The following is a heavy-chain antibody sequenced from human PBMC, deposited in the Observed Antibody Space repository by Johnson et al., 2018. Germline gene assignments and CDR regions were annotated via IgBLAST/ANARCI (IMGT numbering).Heavy chain of an antibody. Sequence: QVQLVESGGGVVQPGRSLRLSCAASGFTFSDYGMHWVRQAPGTGLALVAVISSDASNKYHADSVKGRFTISLDNSKNALYLQITNLRAEDTAVYYCASAGDSSVYEDYWGQGTLVTVSS. CDR2: ISSDASNK. J-gene: IGHJ4*02. D-gene: IGHD3-22*01. CDR1: GFTFSDYG. V-gene: IGHV3-33*05. CDR3: ASAGDSSVYEDY.